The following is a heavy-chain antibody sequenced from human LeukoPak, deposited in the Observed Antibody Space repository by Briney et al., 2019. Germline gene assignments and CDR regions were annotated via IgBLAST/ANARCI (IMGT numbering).Heavy chain of an antibody. Sequence: ASVKVSCKASGYTFTSYAMHWVRQAPGQGLEWVGRINPNSGDTNYAQKFQGRVAMTRDTSIATAFMDLTRLRSDDTAVYYCARDYCSSTSCLFDYWGQGTLVTVSS. CDR2: INPNSGDT. J-gene: IGHJ4*02. CDR3: ARDYCSSTSCLFDY. D-gene: IGHD2-2*01. CDR1: GYTFTSYA. V-gene: IGHV1-2*06.